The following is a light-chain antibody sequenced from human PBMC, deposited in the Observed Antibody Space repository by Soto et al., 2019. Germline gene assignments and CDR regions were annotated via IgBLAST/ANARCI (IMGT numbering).Light chain of an antibody. J-gene: IGLJ1*01. CDR3: SSATSSSTYL. Sequence: QSALTQPASVSGSPGQSITISCTGTSSDVGAYNSVSWYQQHPDKAPKLIIFSVTSRTSGLSDRFSGSKSDNTASLTISGLRTEDEADYYCSSATSSSTYLFGTGTKLTDL. V-gene: IGLV2-14*03. CDR2: SVT. CDR1: SSDVGAYNS.